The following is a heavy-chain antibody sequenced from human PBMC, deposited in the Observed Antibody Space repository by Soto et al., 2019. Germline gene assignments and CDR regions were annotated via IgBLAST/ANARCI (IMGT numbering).Heavy chain of an antibody. CDR1: GYNFINNW. CDR2: IDLSDSYT. D-gene: IGHD3-22*01. CDR3: ARQSRLYYRMDV. J-gene: IGHJ6*02. V-gene: IGHV5-10-1*01. Sequence: GESLKISCKGSGYNFINNWISWVRQMPGKGLEWMGRIDLSDSYTNYSPSFQGHVTISADRSIRTAYVQWSSLKASDTAMYYCARQSRLYYRMDVWGQGNTVTVSS.